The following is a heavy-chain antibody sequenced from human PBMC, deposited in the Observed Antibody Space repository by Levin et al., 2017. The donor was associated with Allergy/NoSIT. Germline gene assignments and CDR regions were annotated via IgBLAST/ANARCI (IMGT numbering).Heavy chain of an antibody. D-gene: IGHD2-8*01. V-gene: IGHV3-23*01. CDR1: GFTFSTYA. Sequence: PGGSLRLSCTASGFTFSTYAMNWVRQAPGKGLDWVGAINAGGDITYYADSVRGRFTVSRDNSKNTLYLQMNSLRGEDTAVYYCTQNGRHFPADCWGQGILVTVSS. CDR2: INAGGDIT. J-gene: IGHJ4*02. CDR3: TQNGRHFPADC.